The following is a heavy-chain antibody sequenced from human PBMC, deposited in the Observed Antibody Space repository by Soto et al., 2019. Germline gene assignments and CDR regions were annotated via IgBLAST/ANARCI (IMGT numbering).Heavy chain of an antibody. V-gene: IGHV4-30-2*01. D-gene: IGHD3-22*01. CDR3: ARGNYYDSSGYVDYWFDS. J-gene: IGHJ5*01. CDR1: GGSISSGGHS. Sequence: QLQLQESGSGLVKPSETLSLTCTVSGGSISSGGHSWNWIRQPPGKGLEGIGYIYHSGNTYYNPSLTSRVTISVDRSKNQFSLKLSSVTAADTAVYYCARGNYYDSSGYVDYWFDSWGQGTLVTVSS. CDR2: IYHSGNT.